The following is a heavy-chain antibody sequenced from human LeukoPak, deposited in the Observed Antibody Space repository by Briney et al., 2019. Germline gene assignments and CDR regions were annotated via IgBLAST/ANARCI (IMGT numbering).Heavy chain of an antibody. V-gene: IGHV1-8*01. CDR1: GYTFTSHD. CDR2: MNPNSGNT. CDR3: ARSLDCSGGSCYFLNYYYYGMDV. Sequence: ASVKVSCKASGYTFTSHDINWVRQATGQGLEWMGWMNPNSGNTGYAQKFQGRVTMTRNTSISTAHMELSSLRSEDTAVYYCARSLDCSGGSCYFLNYYYYGMDVWGQGTTVTVSS. D-gene: IGHD2-15*01. J-gene: IGHJ6*02.